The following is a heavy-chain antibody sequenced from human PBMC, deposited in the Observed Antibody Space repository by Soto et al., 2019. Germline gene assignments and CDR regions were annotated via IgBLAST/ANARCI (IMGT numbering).Heavy chain of an antibody. CDR3: AKRGPYSSSHPPDY. V-gene: IGHV3-23*01. J-gene: IGHJ4*02. Sequence: EVQLLESGGGLVQPGGSLRLSCAASGFAFSTYAMSWVRHAPGKGLEWVSSISAGGTNTYYADSVRGRFTISRDNSQNTLDLQMNSLRAEDTAPYYCAKRGPYSSSHPPDYWGQGTLVTVSS. CDR2: ISAGGTNT. CDR1: GFAFSTYA. D-gene: IGHD6-13*01.